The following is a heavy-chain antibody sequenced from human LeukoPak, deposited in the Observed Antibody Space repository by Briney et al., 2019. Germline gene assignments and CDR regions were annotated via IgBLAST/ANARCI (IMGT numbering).Heavy chain of an antibody. CDR3: ARWETLGGFDI. CDR2: IDTTGDT. J-gene: IGHJ3*02. CDR1: RFAFGSCA. Sequence: GGSLRLSCADSRFAFGSCAMSWVRQAPGKGLEWVSAIDTTGDTYYPDSVKGRFTISRENAKNSLYLQMNSLRVGDTAVYYCARWETLGGFDIWGQGTMVTVSS. D-gene: IGHD1-26*01. V-gene: IGHV3-13*01.